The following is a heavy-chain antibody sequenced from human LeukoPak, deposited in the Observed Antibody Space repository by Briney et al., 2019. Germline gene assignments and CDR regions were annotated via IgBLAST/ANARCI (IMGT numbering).Heavy chain of an antibody. CDR3: ASQGPEGTSGWY. J-gene: IGHJ4*02. CDR1: GFTFSSYG. V-gene: IGHV3-33*01. CDR2: IWYDGSNT. D-gene: IGHD6-19*01. Sequence: GRSLRLSCAASGFTFSSYGMHWVRQAPGKGLEWVAVIWYDGSNTYYADSVKGRFTISRDNSKDTLFLQSNSLRAEDTAVYYCASQGPEGTSGWYWGQGTLVTVSS.